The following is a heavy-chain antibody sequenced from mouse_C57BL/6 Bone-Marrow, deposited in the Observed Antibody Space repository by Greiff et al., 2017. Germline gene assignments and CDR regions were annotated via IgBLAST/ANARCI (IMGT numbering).Heavy chain of an antibody. CDR1: GFSLSTFGMG. J-gene: IGHJ4*01. Sequence: QVTLKVSGPGILQPSQTLSLTCSFSGFSLSTFGMGVGWIRQPSGKGLEWLAHIWWDDDKYYNPALKSRLTISKDTSKNQVFLKIANVDTADTATYYCARPPAYYSNHEGYYYAMDYWGQGTSVTVSS. CDR2: IWWDDDK. CDR3: ARPPAYYSNHEGYYYAMDY. D-gene: IGHD2-5*01. V-gene: IGHV8-8*01.